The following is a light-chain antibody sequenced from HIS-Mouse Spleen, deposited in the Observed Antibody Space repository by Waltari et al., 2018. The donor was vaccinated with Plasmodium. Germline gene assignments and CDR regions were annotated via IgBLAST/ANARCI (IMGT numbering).Light chain of an antibody. J-gene: IGLJ1*01. CDR3: SSYTSSSTLLYV. Sequence: QSALTQPASVSGSPGQSITISCTGTSSDVGCYTYVSWYQQHPGKAPKLMIYDVSNRPSGVSNRFSGSKSGNTASLTISGLQAEDEADYYCSSYTSSSTLLYVFGTGTKVTVL. CDR1: SSDVGCYTY. V-gene: IGLV2-14*03. CDR2: DVS.